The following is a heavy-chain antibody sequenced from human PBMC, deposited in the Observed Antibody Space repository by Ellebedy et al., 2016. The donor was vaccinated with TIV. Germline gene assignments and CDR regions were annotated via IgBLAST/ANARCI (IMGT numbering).Heavy chain of an antibody. D-gene: IGHD3-3*02. J-gene: IGHJ4*02. CDR1: GFSFSGYA. Sequence: GGSLRLSCAASGFSFSGYAMTWVRQAPGKGLEWVSGISDGGVSTYYADSVKGRFTISRDNSRNILRLQMNSLRTEDTAVYYCVKTSGHFWKSHFDNWGQGTLVTVSS. CDR3: VKTSGHFWKSHFDN. CDR2: ISDGGVST. V-gene: IGHV3-23*01.